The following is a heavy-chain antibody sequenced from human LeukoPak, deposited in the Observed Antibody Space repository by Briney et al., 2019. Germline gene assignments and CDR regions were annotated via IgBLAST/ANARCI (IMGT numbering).Heavy chain of an antibody. CDR1: GFTFSSYA. D-gene: IGHD2-15*01. CDR3: AKDLGCSGGSCYDNRLD. J-gene: IGHJ4*02. CDR2: ISGSGGST. Sequence: GGSLRLCCSASGFTFSSYAMSWVRQAPGKGLEWVSAISGSGGSTYYADSVKGRFTISRDNSKNTLYLQMNSLRAEDTAVYYCAKDLGCSGGSCYDNRLDWGQGTLVTVSS. V-gene: IGHV3-23*01.